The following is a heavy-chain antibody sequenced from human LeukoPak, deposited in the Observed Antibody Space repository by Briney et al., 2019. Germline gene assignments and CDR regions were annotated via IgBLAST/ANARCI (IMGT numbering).Heavy chain of an antibody. CDR1: GGSISSSSYY. Sequence: PSETLSLTCTVSGGSISSSSYYWGWIRQPPGKGLEWIGSIYYNGSTYYNPSLKSRATISVDTSKNQFSLKLSSVTAADTAVYYCARPLYSSGWYYFDYWGQGTLVTVSS. J-gene: IGHJ4*02. CDR2: IYYNGST. D-gene: IGHD6-19*01. CDR3: ARPLYSSGWYYFDY. V-gene: IGHV4-39*01.